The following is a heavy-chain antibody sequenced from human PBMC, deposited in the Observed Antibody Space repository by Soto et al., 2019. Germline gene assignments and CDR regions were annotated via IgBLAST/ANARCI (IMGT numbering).Heavy chain of an antibody. CDR3: ARGVSAGVDY. D-gene: IGHD1-26*01. J-gene: IGHJ4*02. Sequence: ASVKVSCKASGYSFTSLDINWVRQTAEQGLEWMGWMEPSTGTTGYAQKFQGRVTMTRDTSINTAYMELTTLTSDDTAFYYCARGVSAGVDYWGQGTLVTVSS. V-gene: IGHV1-8*01. CDR2: MEPSTGTT. CDR1: GYSFTSLD.